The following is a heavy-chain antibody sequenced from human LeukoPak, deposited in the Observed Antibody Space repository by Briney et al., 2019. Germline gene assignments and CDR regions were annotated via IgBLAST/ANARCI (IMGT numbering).Heavy chain of an antibody. V-gene: IGHV3-30-3*01. CDR2: TSFDGTNE. Sequence: GGSLRLSCAASGFTFSSYAMHWVRQAPGKGLEWVAVTSFDGTNEYYADSVRGRFTISRDNSKNTVYLHMNSLRTEDTAVYYCARVTLAAVGTMNYYFHGMDDWGQGTTVTVSS. D-gene: IGHD6-13*01. CDR3: ARVTLAAVGTMNYYFHGMDD. CDR1: GFTFSSYA. J-gene: IGHJ6*02.